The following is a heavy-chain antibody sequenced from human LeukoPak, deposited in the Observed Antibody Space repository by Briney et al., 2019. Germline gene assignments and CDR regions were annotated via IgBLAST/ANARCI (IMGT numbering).Heavy chain of an antibody. Sequence: ASVKVSCTASGYTFTSYGISWVRQAPGQGLEWMGWISAYNGNTNYAQKLQGRVTMTTDTSTSTAYMELRSLRSDDTAVYYCARVGGYVWGSYRAIDYWGQGTLVTVSS. CDR2: ISAYNGNT. CDR1: GYTFTSYG. V-gene: IGHV1-18*01. J-gene: IGHJ4*02. D-gene: IGHD3-16*02. CDR3: ARVGGYVWGSYRAIDY.